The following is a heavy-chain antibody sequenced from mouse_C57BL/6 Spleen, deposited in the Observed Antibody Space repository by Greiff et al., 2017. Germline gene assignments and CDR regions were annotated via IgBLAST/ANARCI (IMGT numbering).Heavy chain of an antibody. CDR1: GFSLTSYG. CDR3: ARNTRLDYYYGRSDAMDY. D-gene: IGHD1-1*01. V-gene: IGHV2-2*01. CDR2: IWSGGST. J-gene: IGHJ4*01. Sequence: QVQLQQSGPGLVQPSQSLSITCTVSGFSLTSYGVHWVRQSPGKGLEWLGVIWSGGSTDYNAAFISRLSISKDNSTSQVFFKMNSLQADDTAIYYCARNTRLDYYYGRSDAMDYWGQGTSVTVSS.